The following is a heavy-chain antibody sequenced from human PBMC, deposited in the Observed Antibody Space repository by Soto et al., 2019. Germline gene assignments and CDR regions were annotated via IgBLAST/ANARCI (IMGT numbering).Heavy chain of an antibody. Sequence: WGDLRLSCAASGFPFGEDAMSWVRQAPRKGLEWVSGISDSGATTYYADSVRGRFTISRDNSKNTLYLQMKSLRAEVSASYYCAKDDTRSGFIHYWGQGALDTVSA. CDR1: GFPFGEDA. V-gene: IGHV3-23*01. CDR2: ISDSGATT. J-gene: IGHJ4*01. CDR3: AKDDTRSGFIHY. D-gene: IGHD6-19*01.